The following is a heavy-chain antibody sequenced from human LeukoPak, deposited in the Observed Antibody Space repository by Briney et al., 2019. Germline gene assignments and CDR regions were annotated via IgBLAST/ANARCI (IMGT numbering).Heavy chain of an antibody. CDR1: GFTVSSTY. CDR3: ALQETSAYDSSGYYYVFSP. D-gene: IGHD3-22*01. J-gene: IGHJ5*02. Sequence: PGGSLRLSCAASGFTVSSTYMSWVRQAPGKGLEWVSVIYSGGGSTYYADSVKGRFTISRDNSKNTLYLQMNSLRAEDTAVYYCALQETSAYDSSGYYYVFSPWGQGTLVTVSS. CDR2: IYSGGGST. V-gene: IGHV3-53*01.